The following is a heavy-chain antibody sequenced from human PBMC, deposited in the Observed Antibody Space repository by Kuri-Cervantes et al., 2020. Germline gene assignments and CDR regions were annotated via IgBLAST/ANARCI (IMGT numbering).Heavy chain of an antibody. CDR3: ARLSSSGWYYFDY. CDR1: GETFSGYY. CDR2: INHSGRT. J-gene: IGHJ4*02. Sequence: SQTLSLTCAAFGETFSGYYWIWIRQPPGKGLEWIGEINHSGRTNYNPSLKSRVTISLDTSKNQFSLKLSSATAADTAVYYCARLSSSGWYYFDYWGQGTLVTVSS. V-gene: IGHV4-34*01. D-gene: IGHD6-19*01.